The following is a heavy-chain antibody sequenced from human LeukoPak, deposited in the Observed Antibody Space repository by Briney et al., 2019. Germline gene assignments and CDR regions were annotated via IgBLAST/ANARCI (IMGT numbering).Heavy chain of an antibody. D-gene: IGHD1-1*01. CDR2: ISYDGSNK. J-gene: IGHJ4*02. Sequence: PGGSLRLSCAASGFTFSSYAMHWVRQAPGKGLEWVAVISYDGSNKYYADSVKGRFTISRDNSKNTLYLQMNNLRAEDTAVYYCARDVTIDYWGQGTLVTVSS. CDR3: ARDVTIDY. CDR1: GFTFSSYA. V-gene: IGHV3-30-3*01.